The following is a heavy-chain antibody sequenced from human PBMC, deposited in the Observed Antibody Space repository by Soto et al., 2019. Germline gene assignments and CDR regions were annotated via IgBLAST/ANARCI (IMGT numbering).Heavy chain of an antibody. CDR1: GYTFINYH. D-gene: IGHD5-12*01. V-gene: IGHV1-18*01. Sequence: QVQLVQSGGEVKKPGASVTVSCKASGYTFINYHITWVRQAPGQGLEWMAWINTYNGMTDYAQKFQGRVTMTRDTSKTAAYTEMTNLGSDEAAVHFGEKSPGGEMATEGGQGRMVTV. CDR2: INTYNGMT. J-gene: IGHJ3*01. CDR3: EKSPGGEMATE.